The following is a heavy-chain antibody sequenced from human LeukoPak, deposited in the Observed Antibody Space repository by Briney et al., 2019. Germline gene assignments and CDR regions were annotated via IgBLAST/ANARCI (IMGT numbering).Heavy chain of an antibody. CDR1: GFTFSSYA. Sequence: GGSLRLSCAASGFTFSSYAMSLVRQAPGKGLEWVSVISGSGGGTYSADSVKGRFTISRDNSKNTLYLQMNSLRAEDTAVYFCAKSQDGGRLFHFDYWGQGTLVTVSS. V-gene: IGHV3-23*01. J-gene: IGHJ4*02. CDR2: ISGSGGGT. D-gene: IGHD1-26*01. CDR3: AKSQDGGRLFHFDY.